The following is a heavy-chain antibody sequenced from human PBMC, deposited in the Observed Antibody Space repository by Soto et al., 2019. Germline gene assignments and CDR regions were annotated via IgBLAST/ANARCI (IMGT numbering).Heavy chain of an antibody. CDR1: GGSISSGDYY. CDR3: ASYRPLHYYYGMDV. V-gene: IGHV4-30-4*01. D-gene: IGHD6-6*01. CDR2: IYYSGST. J-gene: IGHJ6*02. Sequence: SETLSLTCTVSGGSISSGDYYWSWIRQPPGKGLEWIGYIYYSGSTYYNPSLKSRVTISVDTSKNQFSLKLSSVTAADTAVYYCASYRPLHYYYGMDVWGQGTTVTVYS.